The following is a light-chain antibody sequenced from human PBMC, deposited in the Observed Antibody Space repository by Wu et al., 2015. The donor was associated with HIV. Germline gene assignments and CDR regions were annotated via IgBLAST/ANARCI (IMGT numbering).Light chain of an antibody. CDR1: QSVGSN. J-gene: IGKJ1*01. CDR2: GAS. V-gene: IGKV3-15*01. Sequence: EIVMTQSPVTLSASPGERAALPCRASQSVGSNLAWYQKRPGQAPRLLIQGASTRATNVPARFSGGGSGTEFTLTITSLQSEDFAVYFCQQYNDWPTFGQGTKVEIK. CDR3: QQYNDWPT.